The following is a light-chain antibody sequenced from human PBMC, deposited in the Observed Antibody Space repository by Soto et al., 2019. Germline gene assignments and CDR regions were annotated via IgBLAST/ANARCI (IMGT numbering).Light chain of an antibody. CDR2: EVS. J-gene: IGLJ1*01. CDR3: SSYAGSNNLV. CDR1: SSVVGGYNY. V-gene: IGLV2-8*01. Sequence: QSVLTQPPSAPGSPGQSVTISCTRTSSVVGGYNYVSWYQQHPGKAPKLMIYEVSKRPSGVPDRFSGSKSGNTASLTVSGLQAVDEADYYCSSYAGSNNLVFGTGTKVTGL.